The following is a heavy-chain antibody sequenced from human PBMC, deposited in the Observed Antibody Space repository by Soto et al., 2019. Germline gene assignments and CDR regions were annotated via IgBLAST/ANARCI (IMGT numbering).Heavy chain of an antibody. D-gene: IGHD1-7*01. J-gene: IGHJ4*02. Sequence: ETLSRTGDVSGGSVTNNNWWSWVRQAPGEGLEWIGEIHHIGSTNYNPSLESRVTMSVDKSKNQFFLSLTYVTAADTDVYYCTKNSAYALDYWGQGTLVTVYS. V-gene: IGHV4-4*02. CDR3: TKNSAYALDY. CDR1: GGSVTNNNW. CDR2: IHHIGST.